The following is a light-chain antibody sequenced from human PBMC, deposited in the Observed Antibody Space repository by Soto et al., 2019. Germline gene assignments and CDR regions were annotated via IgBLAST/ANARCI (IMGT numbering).Light chain of an antibody. CDR1: SSDVGGYNY. V-gene: IGLV2-14*01. Sequence: SVLTQPASVSGSPGQAITISCTGASSDVGGYNYVSWYQQHPGKAPKLMIYDVSNRPSGVSNRFSGSKSGNTASLTISGLQAEDEADYYCSSYTSSSTLFGTGTKAPS. J-gene: IGLJ1*01. CDR3: SSYTSSSTL. CDR2: DVS.